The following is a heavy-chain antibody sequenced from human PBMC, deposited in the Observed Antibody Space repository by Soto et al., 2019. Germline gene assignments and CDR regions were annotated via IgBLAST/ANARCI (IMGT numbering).Heavy chain of an antibody. CDR3: AKDNVRSLTRAFDI. CDR1: GFTFDDYA. Sequence: EVQLVESGGGLVQPGRSLRLSCAASGFTFDDYAMHWVRQAPGKGLERVSGISWNSGSIGYEDFVKGRFTIPIDNAKNSLYLQMNILRAEDTALYYCAKDNVRSLTRAFDIWGQWTMVTVSS. CDR2: ISWNSGSI. D-gene: IGHD3-16*01. V-gene: IGHV3-9*01. J-gene: IGHJ3*02.